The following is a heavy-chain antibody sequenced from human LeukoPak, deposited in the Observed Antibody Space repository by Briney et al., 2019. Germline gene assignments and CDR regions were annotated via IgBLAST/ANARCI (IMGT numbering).Heavy chain of an antibody. CDR2: ISYDGSNK. D-gene: IGHD3-10*01. J-gene: IGHJ4*02. CDR3: AKDARSYYYGSGSYLNY. V-gene: IGHV3-30*18. CDR1: GFTFSSYG. Sequence: GGSLRLSCAASGFTFSSYGMHWVRQAPGKGLEWVAVISYDGSNKYYADSVKGRFTIARDNSKNTLYLQMNSLRAEDTAVYYCAKDARSYYYGSGSYLNYWGQGTLVTVSS.